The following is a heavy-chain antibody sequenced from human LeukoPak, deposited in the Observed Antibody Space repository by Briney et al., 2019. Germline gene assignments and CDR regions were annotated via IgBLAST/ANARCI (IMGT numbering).Heavy chain of an antibody. Sequence: GASVKVSCKAPGYTFTSYYMHWVRQAPGQGLEWMGIINPSGGSTNYAQKLQGRVTMTTDTSTSTAYMELRNLRSDDTAVYYCARDPSHYYYDSPAPSTRGWFDPWGQGTLVTVSS. CDR2: INPSGGST. D-gene: IGHD3-22*01. J-gene: IGHJ5*02. CDR3: ARDPSHYYYDSPAPSTRGWFDP. V-gene: IGHV1-46*01. CDR1: GYTFTSYY.